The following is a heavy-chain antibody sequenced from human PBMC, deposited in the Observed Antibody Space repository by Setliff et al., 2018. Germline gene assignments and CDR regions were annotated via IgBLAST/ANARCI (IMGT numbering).Heavy chain of an antibody. V-gene: IGHV4-34*01. CDR1: GGSFSDYY. CDR3: AGGLPGDYDFNCFDT. Sequence: SETLSLTCTVYGGSFSDYYWGWIRQPPGKALEWIAEINHSGNTNYNPSLNSRVTISVDTSKNQFSLNLNSVTAADTAVYYCAGGLPGDYDFNCFDTWGQGALVTVSS. D-gene: IGHD3-3*01. CDR2: INHSGNT. J-gene: IGHJ5*02.